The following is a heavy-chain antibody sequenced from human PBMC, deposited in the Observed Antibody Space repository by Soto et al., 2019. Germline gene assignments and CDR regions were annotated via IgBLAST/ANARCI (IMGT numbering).Heavy chain of an antibody. J-gene: IGHJ4*02. Sequence: EVQLVESGGGLVQPGGSLRLSCAASGFTFSSYWMHWVRQTPGKGLVWVSRISSGGTSTSYEDSVKGRFTISRDNAKNTLDLQMNSLRAEDTAVYYCTSGYYSYYFDYWGLGTLVTVSS. CDR3: TSGYYSYYFDY. CDR1: GFTFSSYW. D-gene: IGHD3-3*01. CDR2: ISSGGTST. V-gene: IGHV3-74*01.